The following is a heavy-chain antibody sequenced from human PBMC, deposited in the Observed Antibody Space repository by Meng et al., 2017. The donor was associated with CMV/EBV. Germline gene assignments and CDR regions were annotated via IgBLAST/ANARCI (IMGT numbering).Heavy chain of an antibody. CDR2: IHYTGRA. Sequence: QVQLQQSGPGLVKPSEILSLTCRVSGVSIRTHYWSWVRQTPGKGLEWIASIHYTGRADYSPSLKSRLTISVDTSDSQLSLKLSSVTPADTAMYYCAERGGGYWGQGILVTVSS. CDR1: GVSIRTHY. V-gene: IGHV4-59*11. CDR3: AERGGGY. J-gene: IGHJ4*02. D-gene: IGHD1-1*01.